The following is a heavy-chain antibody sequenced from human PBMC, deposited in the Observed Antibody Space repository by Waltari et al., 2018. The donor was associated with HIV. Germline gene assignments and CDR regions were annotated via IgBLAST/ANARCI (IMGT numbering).Heavy chain of an antibody. Sequence: QVQLQQSGPGLVKPSQTLSLTCAISGDSVSSNSAAWNWIRQSPSRGLEWLGRTYYRSKWYNDYAVSVKSRITINPDTSKNQFSLQLNSGTPEDTAVYYCARDRSVAARRWGYYFDYWGQGTLVTVSS. D-gene: IGHD6-6*01. V-gene: IGHV6-1*01. J-gene: IGHJ4*02. CDR2: TYYRSKWYN. CDR3: ARDRSVAARRWGYYFDY. CDR1: GDSVSSNSAA.